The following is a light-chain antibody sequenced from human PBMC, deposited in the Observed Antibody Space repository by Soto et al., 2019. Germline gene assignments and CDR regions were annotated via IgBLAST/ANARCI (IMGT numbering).Light chain of an antibody. Sequence: DIQMTQSPSTLSAYVGHIVTITCRASQGISGWLAWYQQKPGRAPNLLISDASTLQSGVPSRFSGSGSGTEFTLTISSLQPDDIATYYCQQYNSYTLTFGGGTKV. CDR3: QQYNSYTLT. V-gene: IGKV1-5*01. CDR2: DAS. CDR1: QGISGW. J-gene: IGKJ4*01.